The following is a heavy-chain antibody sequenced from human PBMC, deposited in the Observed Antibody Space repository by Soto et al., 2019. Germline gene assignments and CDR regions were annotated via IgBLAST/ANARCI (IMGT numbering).Heavy chain of an antibody. J-gene: IGHJ6*02. D-gene: IGHD5-18*01. CDR1: GFTFGGCA. V-gene: IGHV3-73*01. CDR3: TTLALSGYRNYYYYDMDV. CDR2: NRSNANSYAT. Sequence: GGPLSLCCEAYGFTFGGCATHWVRQAAGQGLEWAGRNRSNANSYATAYAAAVTGTFTISRNDSKNTAYTQTNSLKTEDTAVYYCTTLALSGYRNYYYYDMDVWDQGTTVTVS.